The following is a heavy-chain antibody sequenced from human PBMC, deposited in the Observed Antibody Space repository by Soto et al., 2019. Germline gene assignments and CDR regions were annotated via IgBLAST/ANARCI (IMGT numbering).Heavy chain of an antibody. J-gene: IGHJ6*02. CDR3: ARIRGYCSGGSCYYYYYAMDV. CDR1: GFSLIEANMG. Sequence: SGPTLVNPAETLTLTCTLSGFSLIEANMGVSCIRQPPGNSLEWLAHILSNDEEVYSTSLENRLTISKDTSKSQVVLTLTDIDPLDTATYYCARIRGYCSGGSCYYYYYAMDVWGQGTTVTVSS. D-gene: IGHD2-15*01. V-gene: IGHV2-26*01. CDR2: ILSNDEE.